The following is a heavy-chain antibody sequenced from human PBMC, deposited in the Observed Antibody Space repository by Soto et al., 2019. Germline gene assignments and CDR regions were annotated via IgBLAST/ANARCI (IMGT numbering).Heavy chain of an antibody. D-gene: IGHD6-13*01. CDR1: GSTFSSPW. Sequence: EVQLLESGGGLVQSGGSVRLSCAASGSTFSSPWMHWVRQAPGKGLGWVSRINSDGSTIDYADSVKGRFTISSDNAKKMVYVEMNSLRGEDTAVYYCASGSIDYISSWYDYWGQGTLVTVSS. J-gene: IGHJ4*02. CDR3: ASGSIDYISSWYDY. V-gene: IGHV3-74*01. CDR2: INSDGSTI.